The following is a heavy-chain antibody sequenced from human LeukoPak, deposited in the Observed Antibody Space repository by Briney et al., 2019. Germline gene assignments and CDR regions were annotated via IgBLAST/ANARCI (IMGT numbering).Heavy chain of an antibody. CDR2: IYYSGST. D-gene: IGHD3-16*02. CDR3: ARVPEIVHAVMDV. CDR1: GGSISSYY. V-gene: IGHV4-59*01. J-gene: IGHJ6*02. Sequence: SGTLSPTCTVSGGSISSYYWSWIRQPPGKGLEWIGYIYYSGSTNYNPSLKSRVTISVDTSKNQFSLKLSSVTAADTAVYYCARVPEIVHAVMDVWGQGTTVTVSS.